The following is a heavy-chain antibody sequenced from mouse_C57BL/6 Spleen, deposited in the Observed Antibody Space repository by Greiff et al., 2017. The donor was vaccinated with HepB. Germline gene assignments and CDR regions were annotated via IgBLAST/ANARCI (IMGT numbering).Heavy chain of an antibody. D-gene: IGHD2-4*01. V-gene: IGHV2-5*01. CDR2: IWRGGST. Sequence: VQLQQSGPGLVQPSQSLSITCTVSGFSLTSYGVHWVRQSPGKGLEWLGAIWRGGSTDYNAAFMSRLSTTKDNSKSQVFSKMSSLQADDTAIYYCAKNAYEYDWFAYWGQGTLVTVSA. CDR3: AKNAYEYDWFAY. J-gene: IGHJ3*01. CDR1: GFSLTSYG.